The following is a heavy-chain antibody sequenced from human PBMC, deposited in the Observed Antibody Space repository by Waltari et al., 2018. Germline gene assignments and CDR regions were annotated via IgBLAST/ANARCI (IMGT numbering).Heavy chain of an antibody. CDR1: GYTFTSSD. V-gene: IGHV1-8*01. CDR3: ARQYSSSWYSWFDP. J-gene: IGHJ5*02. Sequence: QVQLVQSGAEVKKPGASVKVSCKASGYTFTSSDINWVRQATGQGLEWMGWMNPNSGNTGYAQKFQGRVTMTRNTSISTAYMELSSLRSEDTAVYYCARQYSSSWYSWFDPWGQGTLVTVSS. D-gene: IGHD6-13*01. CDR2: MNPNSGNT.